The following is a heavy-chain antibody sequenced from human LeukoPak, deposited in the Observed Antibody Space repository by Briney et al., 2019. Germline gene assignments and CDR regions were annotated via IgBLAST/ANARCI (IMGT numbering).Heavy chain of an antibody. CDR1: GGSISSGGYG. Sequence: PSETLSLTCAVSGGSISSGGYGWSWLRQPPGKGLEWIGYIYHSGSTYYNPSLKSRVTTSVDRSKNQSSLKLSSVTAADTAVYYCARAMRVFDIWGQGTMLTASS. CDR2: IYHSGST. V-gene: IGHV4-30-2*01. J-gene: IGHJ3*02. CDR3: ARAMRVFDI. D-gene: IGHD3-22*01.